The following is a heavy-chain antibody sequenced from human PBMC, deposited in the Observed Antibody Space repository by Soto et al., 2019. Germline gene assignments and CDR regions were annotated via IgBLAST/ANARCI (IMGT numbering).Heavy chain of an antibody. D-gene: IGHD3-10*01. J-gene: IGHJ4*02. Sequence: GSLRLPCAASGFTFRTYAMNGVRQAPGKGLEWISAISGSGSFTHYADSVRGRFTISRDNSQNQLYLQMNNLRGDDTAMYYCAKIPTGSGSSKFDYWGQGIQVTVYS. CDR1: GFTFRTYA. CDR3: AKIPTGSGSSKFDY. V-gene: IGHV3-23*01. CDR2: ISGSGSFT.